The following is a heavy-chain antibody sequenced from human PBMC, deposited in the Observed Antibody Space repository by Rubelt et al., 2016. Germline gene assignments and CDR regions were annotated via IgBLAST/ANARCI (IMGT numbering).Heavy chain of an antibody. CDR1: GYTFTSYY. CDR3: ARDSGSPRGGGHDY. Sequence: QVQLVQSGAEVKKPGASVKVSCKASGYTFTSYYMHWVRQAPGQGLEWMGIINPSGGSTSYAQKRQGRVTMTTDTSTSTAYMELRSLRSDDTAMYYCARDSGSPRGGGHDYWGQGTLVTVSS. CDR2: INPSGGST. V-gene: IGHV1-46*01. D-gene: IGHD1-26*01. J-gene: IGHJ4*02.